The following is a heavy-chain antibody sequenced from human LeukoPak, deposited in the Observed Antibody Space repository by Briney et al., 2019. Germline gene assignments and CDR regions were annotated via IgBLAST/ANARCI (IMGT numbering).Heavy chain of an antibody. V-gene: IGHV4-4*02. CDR3: ANEADI. J-gene: IGHJ3*02. CDR1: GGSISSSNW. CDR2: IYPGGST. Sequence: PSETLSLTCAVSGGSISSSNWWSWVRQTPGKGLEWIGEIYPGGSTNYNPSLKSRVTISVDKSQNQFSLRLTSLTAADTAVYYCANEADIWGQGTMVTVSS.